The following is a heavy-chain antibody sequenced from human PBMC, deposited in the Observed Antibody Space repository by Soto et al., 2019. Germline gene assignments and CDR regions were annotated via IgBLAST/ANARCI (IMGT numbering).Heavy chain of an antibody. CDR2: ISGSGGST. D-gene: IGHD2-2*01. Sequence: GGSLRLSCAASGFTFSSYAMSWVRQAPGKGLEWVSAISGSGGSTYYADSVKGRFTISRDNSKNTLYLQMNSLRAEDTAVYYCASGWEDIVVVPAATKLFDYWGQGTLVTVSS. J-gene: IGHJ4*02. CDR3: ASGWEDIVVVPAATKLFDY. CDR1: GFTFSSYA. V-gene: IGHV3-23*01.